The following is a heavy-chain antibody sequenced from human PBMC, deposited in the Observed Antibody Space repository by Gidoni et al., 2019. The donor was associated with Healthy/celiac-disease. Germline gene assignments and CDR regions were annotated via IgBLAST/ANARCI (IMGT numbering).Heavy chain of an antibody. CDR1: GFPFSSYA. D-gene: IGHD3-10*01. CDR3: AKNLWFGELVYYFDY. Sequence: EVQLLESGGGLVQPGGSLRLSCAASGFPFSSYAMSWVRQAPGKGLEWVSAISGSGGSTYYADSVKGRFTISRDNSKNTLYLQMNSLRAEDTAVYYCAKNLWFGELVYYFDYWGQGTLVTVSS. J-gene: IGHJ4*02. V-gene: IGHV3-23*01. CDR2: ISGSGGST.